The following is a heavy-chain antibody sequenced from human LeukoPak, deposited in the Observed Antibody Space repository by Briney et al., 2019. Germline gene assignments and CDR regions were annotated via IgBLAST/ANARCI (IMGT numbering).Heavy chain of an antibody. V-gene: IGHV3-11*05. CDR3: AREGSSSWYRGSLSFDY. Sequence: GGSLRLSCAASGFTFSSYAMSWIRQAPGKGLEWVSYISSSSSYTNYADSVKGRFTISRDNAKNSLYLQMNSLRAEDTAVYYCAREGSSSWYRGSLSFDYWGQGTLVTVSS. J-gene: IGHJ4*02. D-gene: IGHD6-13*01. CDR1: GFTFSSYA. CDR2: ISSSSSYT.